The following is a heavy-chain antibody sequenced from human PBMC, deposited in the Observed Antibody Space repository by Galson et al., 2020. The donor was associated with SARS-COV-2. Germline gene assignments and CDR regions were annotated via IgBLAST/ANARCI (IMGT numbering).Heavy chain of an antibody. CDR3: ARGARQHMSY. CDR1: GDSIGSYF. CDR2: VYSSGST. J-gene: IGHJ4*02. Sequence: SETLSLTCTVSGDSIGSYFWAWVRRPPGKGLEWVGYVYSSGSTYPNPSLNGRVSLSVDTARNQFSLNVRSVTAADTAVYYCARGARQHMSYWGQGILVSVSS. D-gene: IGHD1-26*01. V-gene: IGHV4-59*01.